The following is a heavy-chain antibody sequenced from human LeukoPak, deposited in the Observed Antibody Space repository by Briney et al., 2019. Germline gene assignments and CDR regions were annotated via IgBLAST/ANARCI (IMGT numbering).Heavy chain of an antibody. CDR2: VYTSGST. CDR3: ARDSDYGDYVDY. Sequence: SQTLSLTCTVSGGSISSGSHYWSWIRQPVGKALEWIGRVYTSGSTDYNPSLKSRVAISVDTSKNQFSLKLSSVTAADTAVYYCARDSDYGDYVDYWGQGTLVTVSS. CDR1: GGSISSGSHY. V-gene: IGHV4-61*02. J-gene: IGHJ4*02. D-gene: IGHD4-17*01.